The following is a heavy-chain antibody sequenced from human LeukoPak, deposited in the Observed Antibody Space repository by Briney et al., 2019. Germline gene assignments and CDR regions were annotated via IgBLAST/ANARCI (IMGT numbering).Heavy chain of an antibody. CDR3: ARDQGQLPNFDY. CDR1: GGSLRSYY. Sequence: SETLSLTCTVSGGSLRSYYWSWIRQPAGKGLEWIGRIYTSGSTNYNPSLKSRVTISVDKSKNQFSLKLSSVTAADTAVYYCARDQGQLPNFDYWGQGTLVTVSS. D-gene: IGHD5-18*01. V-gene: IGHV4-4*07. CDR2: IYTSGST. J-gene: IGHJ4*02.